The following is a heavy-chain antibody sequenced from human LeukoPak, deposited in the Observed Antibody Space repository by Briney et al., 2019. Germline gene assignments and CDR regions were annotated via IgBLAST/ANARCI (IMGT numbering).Heavy chain of an antibody. J-gene: IGHJ4*02. CDR3: AREHSSSLDY. CDR2: IYSGGST. CDR1: GFTVSSNY. Sequence: PGGSLRLACAASGFTVSSNYMSWVRQAPGKGLEWVSVIYSGGSTYYADSVKGRFTISRDNSKNTLYLQMNSLRAEDTAVYYCAREHSSSLDYWGQGTLVTVSS. D-gene: IGHD6-13*01. V-gene: IGHV3-53*01.